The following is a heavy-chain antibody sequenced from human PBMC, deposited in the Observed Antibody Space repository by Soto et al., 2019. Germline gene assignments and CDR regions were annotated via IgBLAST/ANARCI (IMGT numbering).Heavy chain of an antibody. J-gene: IGHJ2*01. CDR2: ISAYKGNT. D-gene: IGHD3-10*01. Sequence: QVQLVQSGAEVKKPGASVKVSCKTSGYTFTTYGISWVRQAPGQGLEWMGWISAYKGNTDYGQKFQGRVTMTTDAATSSAYMELTSLRSDATAVYCCARVGMIREIILGYFDLWGRGTLVTVSS. CDR1: GYTFTTYG. V-gene: IGHV1-18*01. CDR3: ARVGMIREIILGYFDL.